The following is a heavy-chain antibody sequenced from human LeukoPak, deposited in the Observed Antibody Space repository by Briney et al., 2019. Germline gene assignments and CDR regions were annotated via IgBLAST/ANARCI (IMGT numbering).Heavy chain of an antibody. CDR1: GGTFSSYA. V-gene: IGHV1-69*05. CDR2: IIPIFGTA. CDR3: ARVAPLRFLEWYYFDY. Sequence: ASVKVSCKASGGTFSSYAISWVRQAPGQGLEWMGGIIPIFGTANYAQKFQGRVTITTDESTSTAYMELSSLRSEDTAVYYCARVAPLRFLEWYYFDYWGQGTLVTVSS. D-gene: IGHD3-3*01. J-gene: IGHJ4*02.